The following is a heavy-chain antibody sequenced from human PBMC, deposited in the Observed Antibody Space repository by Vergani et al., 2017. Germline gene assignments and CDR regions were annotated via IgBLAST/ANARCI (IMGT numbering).Heavy chain of an antibody. Sequence: EVQLVESGGGLVQPGGSLKLSCAASGFTFSGSAMHWVRQASGKGLEWVGRIRSKARGYSTDYAASVRGRFIVSRDASGKSVSLQMTRLRIDDTAVYYCARVRSSSWYFDYWGQGTLVTVSS. CDR1: GFTFSGSA. V-gene: IGHV3-73*02. CDR3: ARVRSSSWYFDY. D-gene: IGHD6-13*01. CDR2: IRSKARGYST. J-gene: IGHJ4*02.